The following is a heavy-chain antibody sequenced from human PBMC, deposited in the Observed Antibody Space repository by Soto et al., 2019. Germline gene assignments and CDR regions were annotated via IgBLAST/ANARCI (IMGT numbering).Heavy chain of an antibody. CDR2: ISYDGSHE. V-gene: IGHV3-30-3*01. Sequence: PGGSLRLSCAASGFNFNYYPIHWVRQAPGKGLEWVALISYDGSHEYYADSVKGRFSLSRDNSKNTVYLQMTGLRVDDTAVYYCARAEALRYFDHYYVHVWGQGTTVTVSS. CDR1: GFNFNYYP. D-gene: IGHD3-9*01. CDR3: ARAEALRYFDHYYVHV. J-gene: IGHJ6*03.